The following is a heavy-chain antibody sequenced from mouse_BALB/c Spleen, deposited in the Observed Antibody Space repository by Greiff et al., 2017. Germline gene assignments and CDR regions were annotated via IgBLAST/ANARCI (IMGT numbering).Heavy chain of an antibody. Sequence: QVQLQQPGAELVKPGASVKLSCKASGYTFTSYWMHWVKQRPGQGLEWIGEIDPSDSYTNYNQKFKGKATLTVDKSSSTAYMQLSSLTSEDSAVYYCARRYYGNSPSYWGQGTTLTVSS. CDR3: ARRYYGNSPSY. J-gene: IGHJ2*01. D-gene: IGHD2-1*01. V-gene: IGHV1-69*02. CDR2: IDPSDSYT. CDR1: GYTFTSYW.